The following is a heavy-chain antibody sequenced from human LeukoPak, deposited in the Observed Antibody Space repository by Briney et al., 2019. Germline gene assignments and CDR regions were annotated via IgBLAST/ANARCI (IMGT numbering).Heavy chain of an antibody. CDR2: TFYRSRWYN. CDR1: GDSVSSNSAA. D-gene: IGHD3-3*02. J-gene: IGHJ6*03. V-gene: IGHV6-1*01. CDR3: ARGFSLDSYYYMDV. Sequence: SQTLSLTCAISGDSVSSNSAAWNWIRQSPSRGLEWLGRTFYRSRWYNDYAISVKSRITVNPDTSKNQFSLQLSSVTPEDTAVYYCARGFSLDSYYYMDVWGKGTTVTVSS.